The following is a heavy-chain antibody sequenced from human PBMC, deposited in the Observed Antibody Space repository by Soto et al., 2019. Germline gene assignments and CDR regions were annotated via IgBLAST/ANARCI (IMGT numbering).Heavy chain of an antibody. J-gene: IGHJ4*02. D-gene: IGHD3-22*01. V-gene: IGHV3-23*01. CDR3: AKVALTMIVVVNNFPDY. CDR2: ISGSGGST. Sequence: GGSLRLSCAASGFTFSSYAMSWVRQAPGKGLEWVSAISGSGGSTYYADSVKGRFTISRDNSKNTLYLQMNSLRAEDTAVYYCAKVALTMIVVVNNFPDYWGQGTLVTVSS. CDR1: GFTFSSYA.